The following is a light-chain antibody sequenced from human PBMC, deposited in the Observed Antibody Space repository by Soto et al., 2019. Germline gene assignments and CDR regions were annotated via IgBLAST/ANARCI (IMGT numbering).Light chain of an antibody. V-gene: IGLV2-23*02. CDR1: RSDIGSYNS. J-gene: IGLJ1*01. CDR2: GVT. CDR3: FSYSSSSPYV. Sequence: QSALTQPASLSGSPGQSITISCTGTRSDIGSYNSIAWYQQHPGKAPRVVIFGVTKRPSGISDRFSGSKSGYTASLTISGLQAEDEADYFCFSYSSSSPYVFGTGTKLTVL.